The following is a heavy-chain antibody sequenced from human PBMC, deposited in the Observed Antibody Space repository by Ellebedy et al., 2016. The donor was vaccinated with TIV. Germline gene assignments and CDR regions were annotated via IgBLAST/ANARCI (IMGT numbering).Heavy chain of an antibody. Sequence: SVKVSXKASGGTFSSYAISWVRQAPGQGLEWMGGIIPIFGTANYAQKFQGRVTITADESTSTVYMELSSLRSEDTAVYYCAVVVVPAALDGMDVWGQGTTVTVSS. CDR3: AVVVVPAALDGMDV. J-gene: IGHJ6*02. V-gene: IGHV1-69*13. CDR1: GGTFSSYA. D-gene: IGHD2-2*01. CDR2: IIPIFGTA.